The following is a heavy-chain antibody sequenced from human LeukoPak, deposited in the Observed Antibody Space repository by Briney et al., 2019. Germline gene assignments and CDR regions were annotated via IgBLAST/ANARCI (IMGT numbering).Heavy chain of an antibody. Sequence: SQTLSLTCTVSGGSISSGSYYWSWIRQPAGKGLEWIGRIYTSGSTNYNPSLKSRVTISVDTSKNQFSLKLSSVTAADTAVYYCAASITIFGVVTAEFQHWGQGTLVTVSS. CDR1: GGSISSGSYY. J-gene: IGHJ1*01. CDR2: IYTSGST. D-gene: IGHD3-3*01. CDR3: AASITIFGVVTAEFQH. V-gene: IGHV4-61*02.